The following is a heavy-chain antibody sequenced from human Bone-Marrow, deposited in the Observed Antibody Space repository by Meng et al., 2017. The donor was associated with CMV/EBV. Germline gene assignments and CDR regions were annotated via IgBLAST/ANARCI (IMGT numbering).Heavy chain of an antibody. V-gene: IGHV3-11*01. D-gene: IGHD6-19*01. CDR1: GFTFSDYY. J-gene: IGHJ6*02. Sequence: GESLKISCAASGFTFSDYYMSWIRQAPGKGLEWVSYSSSSGSTISYADSVKGRFTISRDNAKNSLYLQMNSLRAEDTAVYYCARDLIAVVSNYGMDVWGQGTTVTVSS. CDR3: ARDLIAVVSNYGMDV. CDR2: SSSSGSTI.